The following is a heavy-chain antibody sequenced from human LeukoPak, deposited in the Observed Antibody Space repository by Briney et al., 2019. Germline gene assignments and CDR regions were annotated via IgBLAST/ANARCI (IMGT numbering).Heavy chain of an antibody. Sequence: GASVKVSCKASGYTFTSYYMHWVRQAPGQGLEWMGIINPSGGSTSYAQKFQGRVTMTRDTSISTAYMELSRLRSDDTAVYYCARVSDPLRFFYYYGMDVWGQGTTVTVSS. D-gene: IGHD3-3*01. J-gene: IGHJ6*02. V-gene: IGHV1-46*01. CDR2: INPSGGST. CDR3: ARVSDPLRFFYYYGMDV. CDR1: GYTFTSYY.